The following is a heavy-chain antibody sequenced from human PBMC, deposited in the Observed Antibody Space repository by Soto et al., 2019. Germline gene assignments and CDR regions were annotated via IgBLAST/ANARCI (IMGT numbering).Heavy chain of an antibody. CDR1: GFTFSSYA. J-gene: IGHJ6*02. V-gene: IGHV3-23*01. D-gene: IGHD3-16*02. CDR3: AKCVSLRYYYYGVDV. Sequence: GGSLRLSCAASGFTFSSYALSWVRQAPGKGLEWVSAISGGGGSTYYADSVKGRFTISRDNSKNTLYLQMNSLRAEDTAIYYCAKCVSLRYYYYGVDVWGQGTTVNVSS. CDR2: ISGGGGST.